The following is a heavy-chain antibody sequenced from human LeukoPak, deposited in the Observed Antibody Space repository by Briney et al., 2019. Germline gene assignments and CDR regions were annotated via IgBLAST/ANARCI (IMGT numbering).Heavy chain of an antibody. D-gene: IGHD6-6*01. CDR1: GFTLSNYW. CDR2: IKEDGSEK. V-gene: IGHV3-7*01. Sequence: PGGSLRLSCVASGFTLSNYWMSWVSQAPGKGLEWVANIKEDGSEKKYVDSVKGRFTISRDNAKNSLDLQMSSLRAEDTAMYYCARDEVGGPLKYWGQGTLVTVSS. CDR3: ARDEVGGPLKY. J-gene: IGHJ4*02.